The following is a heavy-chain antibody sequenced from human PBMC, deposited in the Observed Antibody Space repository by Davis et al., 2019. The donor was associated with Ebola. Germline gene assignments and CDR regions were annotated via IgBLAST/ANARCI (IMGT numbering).Heavy chain of an antibody. J-gene: IGHJ2*01. Sequence: GESLKISCAASGFTFSSYGMHWVRQAPGKGLEWVAVIWYDGSNKYYADSVKGRFTISRDNAKNSLFLQMNSLRAEDMALYHCARDLFYGDYVHDWYFDLWGRGTLVTVSS. V-gene: IGHV3-33*08. CDR3: ARDLFYGDYVHDWYFDL. D-gene: IGHD4-17*01. CDR2: IWYDGSNK. CDR1: GFTFSSYG.